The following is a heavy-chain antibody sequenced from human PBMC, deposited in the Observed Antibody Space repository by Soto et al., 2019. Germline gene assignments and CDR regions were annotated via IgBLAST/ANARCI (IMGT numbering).Heavy chain of an antibody. CDR3: ARYYSDSSHVSRQYYFDY. D-gene: IGHD3-22*01. V-gene: IGHV3-23*01. J-gene: IGHJ4*02. Sequence: EVQLLESGGGLVQPGGSLRLSCAASGFTFSSYAMSWVRQAPGKGLEWVSAISGSGGSTYYADSVKGRFTISRDNSKNTLYLQMNSLRAEDTAVYYCARYYSDSSHVSRQYYFDYWGQGTLVTVSS. CDR2: ISGSGGST. CDR1: GFTFSSYA.